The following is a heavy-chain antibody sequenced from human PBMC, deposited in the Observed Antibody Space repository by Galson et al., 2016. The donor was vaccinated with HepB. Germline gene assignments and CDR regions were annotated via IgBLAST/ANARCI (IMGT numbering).Heavy chain of an antibody. D-gene: IGHD2-21*01. CDR1: GFTFSTYG. CDR2: ISYDGKNE. CDR3: AKDPRDYYYYFMEV. Sequence: SLRLSCAASGFTFSTYGMHWVRQAPGKGLEWVAVISYDGKNEYYAEYLKGRFTISRDNSKNTLYLQISSLRAEDTAVYYCAKDPRDYYYYFMEVWGRGTTVIVSS. J-gene: IGHJ6*03. V-gene: IGHV3-30*18.